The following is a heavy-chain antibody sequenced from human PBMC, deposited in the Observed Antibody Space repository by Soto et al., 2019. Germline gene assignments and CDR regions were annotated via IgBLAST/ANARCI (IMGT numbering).Heavy chain of an antibody. J-gene: IGHJ6*03. CDR2: ISRSGDSA. Sequence: PGGSLRLSCAASGLTFGSYDMTWVRQAPGRGLEWVSAISRSGDSAYYADSVKGRFTISRDSSKNTLYLQMNSLRADDSAVYYCAKTHIAPAGLYYMDVWGKGTTVTVSS. CDR3: AKTHIAPAGLYYMDV. D-gene: IGHD6-13*01. CDR1: GLTFGSYD. V-gene: IGHV3-23*01.